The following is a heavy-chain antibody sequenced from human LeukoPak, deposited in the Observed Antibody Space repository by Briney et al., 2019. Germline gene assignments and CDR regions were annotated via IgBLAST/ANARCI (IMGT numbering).Heavy chain of an antibody. Sequence: ASVKVSCKASGYAFTNYGISWVRLAPGQGLEWMGWISTYSGNTNYAQKFQGRVTMTTDTSTTTAYMELRSLRSDDTAVYYCARDVGYCSSTSCSRGDYWGQGTLVTVSS. CDR1: GYAFTNYG. J-gene: IGHJ4*02. D-gene: IGHD2-2*01. CDR3: ARDVGYCSSTSCSRGDY. V-gene: IGHV1-18*01. CDR2: ISTYSGNT.